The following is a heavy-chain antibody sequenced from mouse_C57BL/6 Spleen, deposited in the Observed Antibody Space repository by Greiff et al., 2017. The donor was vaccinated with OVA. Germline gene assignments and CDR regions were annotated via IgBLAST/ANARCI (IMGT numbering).Heavy chain of an antibody. V-gene: IGHV1-52*01. Sequence: QVQLKESGAELVRPGSSVKLSCKASGYTFTSYWMHWAKQRPIQGLEWIGNIDPSDSETHYNQKFKDKATLTVDKSSSTAYMQLSSLTSEDSAVYYCARNPNWDGYFDVWGTGTTVTVSS. CDR1: GYTFTSYW. D-gene: IGHD4-1*01. CDR3: ARNPNWDGYFDV. CDR2: IDPSDSET. J-gene: IGHJ1*03.